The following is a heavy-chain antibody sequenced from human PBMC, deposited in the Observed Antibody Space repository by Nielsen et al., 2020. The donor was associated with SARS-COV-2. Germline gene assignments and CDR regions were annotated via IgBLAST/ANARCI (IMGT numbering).Heavy chain of an antibody. V-gene: IGHV3-21*01. CDR2: ISSSSSYI. J-gene: IGHJ4*02. Sequence: GGSLRLSCAASGFTFSSYGMHWVRQAPGKGLEWVSSISSSSSYIYYADSVKGRFTISRDNAKNSLYLQMNSLRAEDTAVYYCAREFRGAMAIKSDYWGQGTLVTVSS. CDR3: AREFRGAMAIKSDY. CDR1: GFTFSSYG. D-gene: IGHD5-18*01.